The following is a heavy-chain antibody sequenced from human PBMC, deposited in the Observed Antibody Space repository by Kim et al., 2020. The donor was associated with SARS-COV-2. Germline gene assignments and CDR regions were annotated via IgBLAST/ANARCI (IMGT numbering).Heavy chain of an antibody. D-gene: IGHD3-10*01. CDR3: TRLGATTAPYYFDF. V-gene: IGHV5-51*01. CDR2: IYPADSDA. Sequence: GESLKISCKGTGYRFTTYWIAWVRQMPGKGLEWMGIIYPADSDARYSPSFQGQLTISADKSISTAYLQWNSLKASDTAIYFCTRLGATTAPYYFDFWGQGTLVTVSS. CDR1: GYRFTTYW. J-gene: IGHJ4*02.